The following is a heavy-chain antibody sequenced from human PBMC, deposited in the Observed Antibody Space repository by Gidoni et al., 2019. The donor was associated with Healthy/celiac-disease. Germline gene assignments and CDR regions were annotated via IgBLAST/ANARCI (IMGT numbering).Heavy chain of an antibody. CDR1: GFTFSSYS. CDR2: ISSSSSYI. V-gene: IGHV3-21*01. J-gene: IGHJ4*02. Sequence: EVQLVESGGGLVKPGGSLRLSCAASGFTFSSYSMNWVRQAPGQGLEWVSSISSSSSYIYYADSVKGRFTISRDNAKNSLYLQMNSLRAEDTAVYYCARDTAAAYYFDYWGQGTLVTVSS. CDR3: ARDTAAAYYFDY. D-gene: IGHD6-13*01.